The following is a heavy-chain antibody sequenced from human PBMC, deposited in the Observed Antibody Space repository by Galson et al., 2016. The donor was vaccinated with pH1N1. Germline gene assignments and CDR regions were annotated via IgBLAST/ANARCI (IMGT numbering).Heavy chain of an antibody. V-gene: IGHV3-66*02. CDR2: LYIGGRT. CDR1: GFIVSSRH. Sequence: SLRLSCAASGFIVSSRHMSWVRQAPGKGLEWLSTLYIGGRTFYADSVRGRFTISRDNSENTLYPQMNYLRPEDTGVYYCASDRIIDGSYSLGYWGQGTLVTVSS. D-gene: IGHD3-10*01. CDR3: ASDRIIDGSYSLGY. J-gene: IGHJ4*02.